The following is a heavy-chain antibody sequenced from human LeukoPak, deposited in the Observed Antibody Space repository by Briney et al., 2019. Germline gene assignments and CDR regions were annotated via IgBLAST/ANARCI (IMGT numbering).Heavy chain of an antibody. CDR2: INPNSGGT. J-gene: IGHJ4*02. CDR3: ARVAGTLDILTGYYNWYYFDY. V-gene: IGHV1-2*02. Sequence: ASVKVSCKASGYSFADYYMHWVRQAPGQGLEWMGWINPNSGGTNYAQKFQGRVTMTRDTSISTAYMELSRLRSDDTAVYYCARVAGTLDILTGYYNWYYFDYWGQGTLVTVSS. D-gene: IGHD3-9*01. CDR1: GYSFADYY.